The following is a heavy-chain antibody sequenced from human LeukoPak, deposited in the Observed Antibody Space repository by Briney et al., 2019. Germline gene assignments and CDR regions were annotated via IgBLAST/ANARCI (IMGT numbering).Heavy chain of an antibody. J-gene: IGHJ4*02. CDR2: INSKTDGGTT. Sequence: GGSLRLSCAASGFSFSHVWMTWVRQAPGKGLEWVGRINSKTDGGTTEYAEPVKGRFTISRDDSKNTLYLQMNSLNTEDTAVYYCTATLGYWGQGTLVTVSS. V-gene: IGHV3-15*01. CDR1: GFSFSHVW. D-gene: IGHD3-3*02. CDR3: TATLGY.